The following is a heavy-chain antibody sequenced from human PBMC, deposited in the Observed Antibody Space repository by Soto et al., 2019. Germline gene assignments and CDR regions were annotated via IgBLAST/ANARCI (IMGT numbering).Heavy chain of an antibody. CDR1: GGSISSGGYY. V-gene: IGHV4-31*03. CDR3: ARVRAHLSRPDPFDI. Sequence: SETLSLTCTVSGGSISSGGYYWSWIRQHPGKGLEWIGYIYYSGSTYYTPSLKNRVTISVDTSKNQFSLTLSSVTAADTAGYYCARVRAHLSRPDPFDIWGQGTMVTVSS. CDR2: IYYSGST. J-gene: IGHJ3*02.